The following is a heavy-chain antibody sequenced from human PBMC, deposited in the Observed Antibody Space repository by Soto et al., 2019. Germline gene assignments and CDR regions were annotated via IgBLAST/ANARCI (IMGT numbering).Heavy chain of an antibody. J-gene: IGHJ5*02. CDR3: ARLVAVAGVSFDP. V-gene: IGHV4-39*01. CDR1: GGSISSSSYY. Sequence: PSETLSLTCTVSGGSISSSSYYWFWIRHPPGKGLEWIGSIYYSGSTYYNPSLKSRVTISVDTSKNQFSLKLSSVTAADTAVYYCARLVAVAGVSFDPWGQGTLVTVSS. CDR2: IYYSGST. D-gene: IGHD6-19*01.